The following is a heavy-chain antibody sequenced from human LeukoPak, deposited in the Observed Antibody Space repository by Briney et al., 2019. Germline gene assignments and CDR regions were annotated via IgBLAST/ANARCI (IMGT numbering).Heavy chain of an antibody. D-gene: IGHD3-10*01. CDR3: ARDRGDYYGSGKPLGYFDY. V-gene: IGHV1-69*05. J-gene: IGHJ4*02. CDR2: IIPIFGTA. Sequence: ASVKVSCKASGGTFSSYAISWVRQAPGQGLEWMGGIIPIFGTANYAQKFQGRVTITTDESTSTAYMGLSSLRSEDTAVYYCARDRGDYYGSGKPLGYFDYWGQGTLVTVSS. CDR1: GGTFSSYA.